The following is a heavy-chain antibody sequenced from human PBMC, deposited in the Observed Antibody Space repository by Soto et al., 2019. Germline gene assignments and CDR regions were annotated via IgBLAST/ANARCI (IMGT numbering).Heavy chain of an antibody. J-gene: IGHJ4*02. CDR3: ARDPPSMTTVTTDSY. CDR1: GGSISSYY. D-gene: IGHD4-17*01. Sequence: QVQLQESGPGLVKPSETLSLTCTVSGGSISSYYWSWIRQPPGKGLEWIGYIYYSGSTNYNPSLKSRVTISVDTSQNQFSLKLSSVTAADTAVYYCARDPPSMTTVTTDSYWGQGTLVTVSS. CDR2: IYYSGST. V-gene: IGHV4-59*01.